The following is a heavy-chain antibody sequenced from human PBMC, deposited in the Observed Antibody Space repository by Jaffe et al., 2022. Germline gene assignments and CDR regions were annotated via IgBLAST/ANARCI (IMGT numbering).Heavy chain of an antibody. Sequence: EVQLLESGGGLVQPGGSLRLSCAASGFTFSSYAMSWVRQAPGKGLEWVSAISGSGGSTYYADSVKGRFTISRDNSKNTLYLQMNSLRAEDTAVYYCAKDLVRYYDYIWGSYPPGPGYYFDYWGQGTLVTVSS. D-gene: IGHD3-16*02. CDR2: ISGSGGST. CDR3: AKDLVRYYDYIWGSYPPGPGYYFDY. CDR1: GFTFSSYA. J-gene: IGHJ4*02. V-gene: IGHV3-23*01.